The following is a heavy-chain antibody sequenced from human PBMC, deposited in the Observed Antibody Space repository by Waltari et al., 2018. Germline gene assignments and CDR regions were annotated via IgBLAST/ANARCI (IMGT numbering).Heavy chain of an antibody. J-gene: IGHJ5*01. CDR1: GGFLGSYS. Sequence: QVQRQESGLGLVKPSETLSLTCTVSGGFLGSYSSIWIRESSGKGLGLIGDVDYMGSTNHNPCLKRPVTISVHTSKKQLSLMVNSVTAAGRAIYYYAKRMGYRSSWYGWTFDSWGQGTLVTVSS. CDR3: AKRMGYRSSWYGWTFDS. CDR2: VDYMGST. D-gene: IGHD6-13*01. V-gene: IGHV4-59*01.